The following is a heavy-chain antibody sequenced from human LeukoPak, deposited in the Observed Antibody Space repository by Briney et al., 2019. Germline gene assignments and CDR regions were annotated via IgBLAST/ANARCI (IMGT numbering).Heavy chain of an antibody. V-gene: IGHV3-23*01. J-gene: IGHJ4*02. D-gene: IGHD6-6*01. CDR1: GFTFSTYA. CDR2: ITGGGDDT. CDR3: AKGSSSSRPYYFDY. Sequence: PGGSLRLSCTASGFTFSTYAMSWVRQAPGKGLEWFSAITGGGDDTYYADSVKGRFTISRDNSKNTLYLQMNSLRVEDTAVYYCAKGSSSSRPYYFDYWGQEALVTVSS.